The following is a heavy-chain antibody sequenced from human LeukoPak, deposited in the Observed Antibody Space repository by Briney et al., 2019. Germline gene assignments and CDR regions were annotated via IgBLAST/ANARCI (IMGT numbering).Heavy chain of an antibody. CDR2: IYTSGST. D-gene: IGHD6-19*01. CDR3: AREAAVAGRGFDY. Sequence: SETLSLTCTVSGGSISSYYLSWIRQPAGKGLEWIGRIYTSGSTNYNPSLKSRVTMSADTYKNQFSLKLSSVTAADTAVYYCAREAAVAGRGFDYWGQGTLVTVSS. V-gene: IGHV4-4*07. CDR1: GGSISSYY. J-gene: IGHJ4*02.